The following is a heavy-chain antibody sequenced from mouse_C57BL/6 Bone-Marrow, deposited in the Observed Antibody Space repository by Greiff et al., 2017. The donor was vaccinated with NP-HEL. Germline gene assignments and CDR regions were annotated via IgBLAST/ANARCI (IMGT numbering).Heavy chain of an antibody. CDR1: GYSITSGYY. D-gene: IGHD2-1*01. J-gene: IGHJ1*03. Sequence: EVQLQESGPGLVKPSQSLSLTCSVTGYSITSGYYWNWIRQFPGNKLEWMGYISYDGSNNYNPSLKNRISITRDTSKNQFFLKLNSVTTEDTATYYCARDGIYYGNYVPYWYFDVWGTGTTVTVSS. V-gene: IGHV3-6*01. CDR2: ISYDGSN. CDR3: ARDGIYYGNYVPYWYFDV.